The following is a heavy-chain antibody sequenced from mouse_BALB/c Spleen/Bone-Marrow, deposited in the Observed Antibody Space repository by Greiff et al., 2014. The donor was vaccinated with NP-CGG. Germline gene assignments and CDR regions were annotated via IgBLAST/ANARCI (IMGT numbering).Heavy chain of an antibody. V-gene: IGHV1-39*01. CDR2: IDLYYGGT. J-gene: IGHJ1*01. D-gene: IGHD2-14*01. CDR1: GNSFTANN. Sequence: EVQRVESGPELEKPGASVKISCKASGNSFTANNMNWVKQSNGKSLEWIGNIDLYYGGTSYNQKFKGKATLTVDKSSSTAYMQLKGLTSEDSAVYYCARSRYDGTYWYFDVWGAGTTVTVSS. CDR3: ARSRYDGTYWYFDV.